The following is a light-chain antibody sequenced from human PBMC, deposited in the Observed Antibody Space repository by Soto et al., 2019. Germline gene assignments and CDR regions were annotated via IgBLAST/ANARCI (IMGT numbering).Light chain of an antibody. CDR1: QSVVHRDGNTY. Sequence: DVVMTQSPLSLPVTLGQPASISCRSSQSVVHRDGNTYLCWFQQRPGQSPRRLICRVSNRDSGVPDRFSGSGSGTDFTLKISRVEAEDVGVYYCMQGSHWPYSFGQGTKLEIK. CDR2: RVS. CDR3: MQGSHWPYS. J-gene: IGKJ2*01. V-gene: IGKV2-30*02.